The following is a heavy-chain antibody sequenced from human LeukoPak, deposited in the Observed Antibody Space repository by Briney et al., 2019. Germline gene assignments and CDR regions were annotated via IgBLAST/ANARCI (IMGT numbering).Heavy chain of an antibody. J-gene: IGHJ4*02. CDR3: AKSDCSSIFCYVLDF. V-gene: IGHV3-23*01. D-gene: IGHD2-2*01. Sequence: GGSLRLSCAASGFTFSSYTMNWVRQALGQGLEWVSTISDPHSGSETHYADSVKGRFTISRDDSQNTLYLQMNSLRAEDTAVYYCAKSDCSSIFCYVLDFWGQGTLVTASS. CDR2: ISDPHSGSET. CDR1: GFTFSSYT.